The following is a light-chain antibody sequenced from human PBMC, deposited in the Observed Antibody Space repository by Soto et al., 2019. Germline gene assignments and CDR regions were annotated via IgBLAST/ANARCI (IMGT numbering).Light chain of an antibody. Sequence: WTDSQSVGSTYLAWYQHKPGQAPRLIIYGAFSRATGIPDRFSGSGSGTDTTLTISIRVPDDPAVHYSRQYGSSLWKFPQGTKVDIK. CDR2: GAF. V-gene: IGKV3-20*01. CDR3: RQYGSSLWK. CDR1: QSVGSTY. J-gene: IGKJ1*01.